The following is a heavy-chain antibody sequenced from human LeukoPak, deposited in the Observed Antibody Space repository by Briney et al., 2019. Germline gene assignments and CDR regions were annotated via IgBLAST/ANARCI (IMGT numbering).Heavy chain of an antibody. D-gene: IGHD1-26*01. Sequence: PGRSLRLSCAASGFTFSSYGMHWVRQAPGTGLKWVAVISSDGSHKYYADSVKGRFTISRDNSKNTLYLQMNSLRAEDTAVYYCAKVAVGGTIHYFDYWGQGTLVTVSS. CDR1: GFTFSSYG. CDR2: ISSDGSHK. V-gene: IGHV3-30*18. CDR3: AKVAVGGTIHYFDY. J-gene: IGHJ4*02.